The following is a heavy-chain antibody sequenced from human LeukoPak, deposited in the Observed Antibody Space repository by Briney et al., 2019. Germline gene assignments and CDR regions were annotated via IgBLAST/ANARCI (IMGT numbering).Heavy chain of an antibody. Sequence: SETLSLTCAVYGVSFSGYYWSWIRQPPGKGLEWMGEINHSGSTNYNPSLKSRVTISVDTSKNQFSLKLSSVTAADTAVYYCARGRGYYYDSSGYYHNWGQGTLVTVSS. CDR3: ARGRGYYYDSSGYYHN. CDR2: INHSGST. D-gene: IGHD3-22*01. J-gene: IGHJ4*02. CDR1: GVSFSGYY. V-gene: IGHV4-34*01.